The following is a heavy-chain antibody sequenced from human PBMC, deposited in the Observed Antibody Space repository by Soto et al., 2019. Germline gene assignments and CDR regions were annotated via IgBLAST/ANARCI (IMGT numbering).Heavy chain of an antibody. J-gene: IGHJ6*02. CDR1: GGTFSSSA. V-gene: IGHV1-69*12. CDR2: IIPLFRTP. D-gene: IGHD4-4*01. Sequence: QVQLVQSGAEMKEPGSSVKVSCKTSGGTFSSSAISWLRQAPGQGLEWMGGIIPLFRTPDYAQKFQGRVTLAADESTSTAYMELSSLRSEDTAVYYCARDNDRLQLGGNYYYILDVWGQGTTITGPS. CDR3: ARDNDRLQLGGNYYYILDV.